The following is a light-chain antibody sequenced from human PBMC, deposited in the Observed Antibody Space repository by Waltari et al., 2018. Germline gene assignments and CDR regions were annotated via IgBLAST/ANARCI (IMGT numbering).Light chain of an antibody. J-gene: IGKJ1*01. CDR3: QQYGSSPERT. CDR1: QSVSSSY. V-gene: IGKV3-20*01. CDR2: GAS. Sequence: EIVLTQSPGTLSLSPGERATLSCSASQSVSSSYLAWYQQKPSRAPRLLIYGASSRATGIPDRFSGSGSGTDFTLTISRLEPEDFAVYYCQQYGSSPERTFGQGTKVEIK.